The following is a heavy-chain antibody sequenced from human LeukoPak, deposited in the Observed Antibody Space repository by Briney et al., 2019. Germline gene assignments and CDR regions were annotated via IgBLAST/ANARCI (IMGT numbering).Heavy chain of an antibody. V-gene: IGHV4-59*11. CDR2: IYYSGST. J-gene: IGHJ3*02. CDR3: ARGYCRGTSCNRYTFDM. D-gene: IGHD2-2*01. Sequence: SETPSLTCTVSGGSINSHYWSWIRQPPGKGLEWIGHIYYSGSTNYNPSLKSRVTISVDTSKNQFSLKLSSVTAADTAVYYCARGYCRGTSCNRYTFDMWGQGTMVTVSS. CDR1: GGSINSHY.